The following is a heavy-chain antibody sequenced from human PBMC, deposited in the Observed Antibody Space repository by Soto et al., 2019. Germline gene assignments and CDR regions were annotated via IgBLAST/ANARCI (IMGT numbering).Heavy chain of an antibody. CDR3: TTAPYTYYDFWSGYYVIDY. CDR1: GFTFSNAW. Sequence: PGGSLRLSCAASGFTFSNAWMSWVRQAPGKGLEWVGRIKSKTDGGTTDYAAPVKGRFTISRDDSKNTLYLQMNSLKTEDTAVYYCTTAPYTYYDFWSGYYVIDYWGQGTLVTVSS. V-gene: IGHV3-15*01. J-gene: IGHJ4*02. CDR2: IKSKTDGGTT. D-gene: IGHD3-3*01.